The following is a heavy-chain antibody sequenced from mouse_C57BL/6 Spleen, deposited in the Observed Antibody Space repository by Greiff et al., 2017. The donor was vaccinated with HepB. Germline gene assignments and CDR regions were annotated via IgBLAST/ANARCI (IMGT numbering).Heavy chain of an antibody. CDR3: ARSPYDYDDGGYFDY. V-gene: IGHV3-1*01. Sequence: EVQLQESGPGMVKPSQSLSLTCTVTGYSITSGYDWHWIRHFPGNKLEWMGYISYSGSTNYNPSLKSRISITHDTSKNHFFLKLNSVTTEDTATYYCARSPYDYDDGGYFDYWGQGTTLTVSS. CDR2: ISYSGST. CDR1: GYSITSGYD. J-gene: IGHJ2*01. D-gene: IGHD2-4*01.